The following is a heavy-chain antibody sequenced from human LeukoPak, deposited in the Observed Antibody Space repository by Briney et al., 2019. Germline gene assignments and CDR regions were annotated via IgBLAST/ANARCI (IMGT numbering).Heavy chain of an antibody. CDR3: AKWLRAPGMAFDI. CDR2: INHSGST. CDR1: GGSFSAYF. D-gene: IGHD5-12*01. V-gene: IGHV4-34*01. Sequence: SSQTLSLTCVVYGGSFSAYFWSWIRQPPGKRLEWIGEINHSGSTNYNPSLKSPVTLSLDTSTNQFSLNPSTLTAADTAFYYCAKWLRAPGMAFDIWGQGTMVTVSS. J-gene: IGHJ3*02.